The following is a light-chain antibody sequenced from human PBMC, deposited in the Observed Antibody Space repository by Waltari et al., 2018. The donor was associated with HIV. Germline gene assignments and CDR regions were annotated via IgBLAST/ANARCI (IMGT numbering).Light chain of an antibody. V-gene: IGLV3-25*03. CDR3: QSADDSGSLVV. CDR1: ALSKQY. CDR2: KDS. J-gene: IGLJ2*01. Sequence: SYELKQPPSVSVSPGQTARITCPGHALSKQYVYWYQQKPGLAPILVIFKDSERPSEIPERFSGSSSGTTVTLTVTGVQAQDEADYFCQSADDSGSLVVFGGGTKLIVL.